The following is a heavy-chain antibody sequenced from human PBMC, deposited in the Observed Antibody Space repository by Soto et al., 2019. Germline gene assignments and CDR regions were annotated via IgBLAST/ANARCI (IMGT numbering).Heavy chain of an antibody. CDR3: AKGRDSTLLRWQYFDN. J-gene: IGHJ4*02. V-gene: IGHV3-30*18. CDR2: ISYEGRNK. D-gene: IGHD4-17*01. Sequence: GGSLRLSCAVSGLNFSLYGMHWVRQAPGKGLEWVAFISYEGRNKYYADSVKGRFPLSRDNSKNTLSLQMESLRPEDTAVYYCAKGRDSTLLRWQYFDNWGQGTQVTVSS. CDR1: GLNFSLYG.